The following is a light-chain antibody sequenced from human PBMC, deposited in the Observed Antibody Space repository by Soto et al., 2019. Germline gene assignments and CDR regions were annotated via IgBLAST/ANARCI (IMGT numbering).Light chain of an antibody. CDR2: GAS. CDR3: QQYATSRWT. Sequence: ETVLTQSPGILSLSPGERATLSCRASQSVASAYLAWYQQKPGQAPRLLMYGASSRATGIPDRFSGSGSGTDFTLTISRLEPEDFAVYYCQQYATSRWTFGQGPKVEI. CDR1: QSVASAY. V-gene: IGKV3-20*01. J-gene: IGKJ1*01.